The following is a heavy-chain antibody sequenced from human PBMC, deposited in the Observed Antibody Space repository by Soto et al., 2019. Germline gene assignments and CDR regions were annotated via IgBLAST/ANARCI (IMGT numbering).Heavy chain of an antibody. CDR1: GGSFSGYY. D-gene: IGHD1-26*01. CDR3: ARAGVGWELLPPYFQH. V-gene: IGHV4-34*01. CDR2: INHSGST. Sequence: SETLSLTCAVYGGSFSGYYWSWIRQPPGKGLEWIGEINHSGSTNYNPSLKSRVTISVDTSKNQFSLKLSSVTAADTAVYYCARAGVGWELLPPYFQHWGQGTLVTVSS. J-gene: IGHJ1*01.